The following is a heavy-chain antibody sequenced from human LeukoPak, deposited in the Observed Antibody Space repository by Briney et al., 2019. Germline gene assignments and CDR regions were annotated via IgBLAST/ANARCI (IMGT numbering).Heavy chain of an antibody. CDR1: GGSISSYY. V-gene: IGHV4-59*01. D-gene: IGHD6-13*01. Sequence: SETLSLSCTVSGGSISSYYWCWSRQPPRKRLEWLGYIYYSGSTNYTPSLQSRVTISVDTSKNQFSLKLSSVTGADTAVYYCARGRIAAAGTYYYYYGMDVWGQGTTVTVSS. CDR3: ARGRIAAAGTYYYYYGMDV. CDR2: IYYSGST. J-gene: IGHJ6*02.